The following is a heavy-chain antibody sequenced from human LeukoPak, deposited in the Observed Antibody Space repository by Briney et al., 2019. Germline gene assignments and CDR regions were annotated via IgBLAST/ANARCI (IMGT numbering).Heavy chain of an antibody. CDR1: GGSLGSGGYS. V-gene: IGHV4-30-4*07. CDR3: AGGPSYYDILTGYFY. D-gene: IGHD3-9*01. J-gene: IGHJ4*02. CDR2: IYHSGST. Sequence: SQTLSLTCAVSGGSLGSGGYSWSWIRPPPGEGLGWIGYIYHSGSTYYNPSLKSRVTISVDTSKNQFSLKLSSVTAADTAVYYCAGGPSYYDILTGYFYWGQGTLVTVSS.